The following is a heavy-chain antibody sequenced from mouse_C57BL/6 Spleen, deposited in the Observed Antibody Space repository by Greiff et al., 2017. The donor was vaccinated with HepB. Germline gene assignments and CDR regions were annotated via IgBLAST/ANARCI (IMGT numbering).Heavy chain of an antibody. CDR2: INYDGSST. CDR3: AGDRGSYYGSYWYFDV. V-gene: IGHV5-16*01. J-gene: IGHJ1*03. Sequence: EVKLVESEGGLVQPGSSMKLSCTASGFTFSDYYMAWVRQVPEKGLEWVANINYDGSSTYYLDSLKSRFIISRDNAKNILYLQMSSLKSEDTATYYCAGDRGSYYGSYWYFDVWGTGTTVTVSS. CDR1: GFTFSDYY. D-gene: IGHD1-1*01.